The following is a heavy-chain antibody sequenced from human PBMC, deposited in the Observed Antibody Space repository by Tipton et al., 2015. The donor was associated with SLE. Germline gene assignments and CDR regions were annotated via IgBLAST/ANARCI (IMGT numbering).Heavy chain of an antibody. J-gene: IGHJ3*02. CDR1: GGSISSYY. CDR3: ARGTMIVVVSGPFDI. CDR2: IYYSGST. V-gene: IGHV4-59*12. Sequence: TLSLTCTVSGGSISSYYWSWIRQPPGKGLEWIGYIYYSGSTNYNPSLKSRVTISVDTSKNQFSLKLSSVTAADTAVYYCARGTMIVVVSGPFDIWGQGTMVTVSS. D-gene: IGHD3-22*01.